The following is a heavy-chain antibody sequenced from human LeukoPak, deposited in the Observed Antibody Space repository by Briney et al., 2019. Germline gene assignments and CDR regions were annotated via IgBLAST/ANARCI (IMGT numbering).Heavy chain of an antibody. CDR1: GGSIRSSYYY. V-gene: IGHV4-39*01. D-gene: IGHD6-19*01. CDR3: ARPYSSGAKGAFDL. Sequence: SETLSLTCTVSGGSIRSSYYYWGWIRQPPGKGLEWIGSIYDSGSTYYNPSLKSRVTISVDTSKNQFSLKLNSVTAADTAVYYCARPYSSGAKGAFDLWGRGTLVTVSS. CDR2: IYDSGST. J-gene: IGHJ2*01.